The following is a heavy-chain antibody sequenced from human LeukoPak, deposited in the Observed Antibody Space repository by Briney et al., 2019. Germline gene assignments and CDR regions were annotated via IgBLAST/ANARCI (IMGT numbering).Heavy chain of an antibody. J-gene: IGHJ4*02. D-gene: IGHD6-19*01. Sequence: KPSETLSLTCTVSGGSISSYYWSWIRQPPGKGLEWIGYVYYGGSTNYNPSLKSRVTISVDTSKSQFSLKLSSVTAADTAVYYCARGTGTAVYWGQGTLVTVSS. V-gene: IGHV4-59*01. CDR2: VYYGGST. CDR1: GGSISSYY. CDR3: ARGTGTAVY.